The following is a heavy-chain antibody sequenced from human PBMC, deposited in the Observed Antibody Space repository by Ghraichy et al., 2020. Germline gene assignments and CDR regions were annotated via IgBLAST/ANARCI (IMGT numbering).Heavy chain of an antibody. V-gene: IGHV3-21*01. D-gene: IGHD6-13*01. CDR3: AKVKGYSSSWPKDWYFDL. CDR1: GFTFSDCT. Sequence: GGSLRLSCAASGFTFSDCTMNWVRQAPGKGLEWVSSISSGSSYIYYADSMKGRFTISRDNAKNSLYLQMSSLRAEDTAVYYCAKVKGYSSSWPKDWYFDLWGRGTLVTVSS. CDR2: ISSGSSYI. J-gene: IGHJ2*01.